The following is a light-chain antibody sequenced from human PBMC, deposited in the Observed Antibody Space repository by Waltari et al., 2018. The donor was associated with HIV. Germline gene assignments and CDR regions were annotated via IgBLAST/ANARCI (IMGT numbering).Light chain of an antibody. CDR1: TSDVGGFDY. CDR3: TSYTSSSTLGV. CDR2: EVT. Sequence: QSALTQPASVSGSPGQSVTISCTGTTSDVGGFDYVCWYQHHPGKAPKLIIYEVTNRPSGVSTLFSGSKSGNTASLTISGLQAEDEADYFCTSYTSSSTLGVFGGGTRLTVL. V-gene: IGLV2-14*01. J-gene: IGLJ2*01.